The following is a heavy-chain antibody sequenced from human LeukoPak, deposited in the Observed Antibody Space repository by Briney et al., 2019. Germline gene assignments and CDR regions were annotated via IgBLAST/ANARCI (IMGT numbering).Heavy chain of an antibody. D-gene: IGHD5-18*01. CDR1: GYTFTGYY. V-gene: IGHV1-2*02. Sequence: ASVKVSCKASGYTFTGYYMHWVRHAPGQGLEWMGWVNPNSGSTNYAQKFQGRVTMTRDTSISTAYMELSRLRSDDTAVYYCARARGYSYETYNWFDPWGQGTLVTVSS. CDR3: ARARGYSYETYNWFDP. CDR2: VNPNSGST. J-gene: IGHJ5*02.